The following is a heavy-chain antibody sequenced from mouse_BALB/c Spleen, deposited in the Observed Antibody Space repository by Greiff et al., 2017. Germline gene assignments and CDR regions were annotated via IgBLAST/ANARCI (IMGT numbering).Heavy chain of an antibody. CDR1: GFTFSSYG. CDR2: ISSGGSYT. D-gene: IGHD2-1*01. V-gene: IGHV5-6*01. Sequence: EVQGVESGGDLVKPGGSLKLSCAASGFTFSSYGMSWVRQTPDKRLEWVATISSGGSYTYYPDSVKGRFTISRDNAKNTLYLQMSSLKSEDTAMYYCARHGATMVTTYVYWYFDVWGAGTTVTVSS. CDR3: ARHGATMVTTYVYWYFDV. J-gene: IGHJ1*01.